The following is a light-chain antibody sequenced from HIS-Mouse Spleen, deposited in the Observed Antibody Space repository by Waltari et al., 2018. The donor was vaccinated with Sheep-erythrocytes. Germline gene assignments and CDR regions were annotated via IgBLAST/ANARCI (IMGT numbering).Light chain of an antibody. CDR2: DVS. Sequence: QSALTQPRSVSGSPGQSVTISCTGTSSDVGGYNYVSWYQQHPGKAPKLMIYDVSKRASGVPDRVSGSKSGKTASLTISGVQAEDEADYYCCSYAGSYTFWVFGGGTKLTVL. V-gene: IGLV2-11*01. CDR1: SSDVGGYNY. CDR3: CSYAGSYTFWV. J-gene: IGLJ3*02.